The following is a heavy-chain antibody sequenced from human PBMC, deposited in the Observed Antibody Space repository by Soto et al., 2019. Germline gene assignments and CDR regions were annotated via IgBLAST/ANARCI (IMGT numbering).Heavy chain of an antibody. CDR1: GGTFSSYA. D-gene: IGHD6-25*01. J-gene: IGHJ6*02. CDR3: ARQGAALRDYYYGMDV. CDR2: IIPIFGTA. V-gene: IGHV1-69*12. Sequence: QGQLVQSGAEVKKPGSSVKVSCKASGGTFSSYAISWVRQAPGQGLEWMGGIIPIFGTANHSQKFQGRVTITADESTSTAYMELSSLRSEDTAVYYCARQGAALRDYYYGMDVWGPGTTVTVSS.